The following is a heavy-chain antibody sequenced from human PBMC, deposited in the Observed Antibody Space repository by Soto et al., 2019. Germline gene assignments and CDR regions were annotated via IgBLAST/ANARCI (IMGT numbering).Heavy chain of an antibody. CDR2: IYYRGDT. Sequence: PSETLSLTCTVSGDSINSAAYYWSWIRQYPGNGLEWIGYIYYRGDTYYNPSLNGRATISLDTSKNQFSLNLRSVTAADMAVYYCARFYYDFWSGYSTHNWFDPWGQGTLVTVS. J-gene: IGHJ5*02. CDR3: ARFYYDFWSGYSTHNWFDP. D-gene: IGHD3-3*01. V-gene: IGHV4-31*03. CDR1: GDSINSAAYY.